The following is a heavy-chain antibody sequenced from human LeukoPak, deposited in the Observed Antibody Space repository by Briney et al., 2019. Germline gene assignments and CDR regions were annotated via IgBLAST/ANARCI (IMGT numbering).Heavy chain of an antibody. V-gene: IGHV3-30-3*01. CDR3: ARVGIAVAGTLFDY. J-gene: IGHJ4*02. CDR1: GFTFSDYY. Sequence: GGSLRLSCAASGFTFSDYYMSWIRQAPGKGLEWVAIISYDGSDTYYTDSVKGRFTISRDNSKNTLYLQMNSLRAEDTAVYYCARVGIAVAGTLFDYWGQGTLVTVSS. D-gene: IGHD6-19*01. CDR2: ISYDGSDT.